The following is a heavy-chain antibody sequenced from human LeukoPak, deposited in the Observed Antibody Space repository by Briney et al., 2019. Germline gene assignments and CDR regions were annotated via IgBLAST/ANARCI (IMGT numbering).Heavy chain of an antibody. J-gene: IGHJ5*02. CDR1: GFTFSSYW. CDR3: ARDRGIAAHWFDP. D-gene: IGHD6-13*01. Sequence: GGSLRLSCAASGFTFSSYWMHWVRQAPGKGLMWVSRINSDGSSTSYADSVKGRFTISRDNAKNTLYLQMTSLRAEDTAVYYCARDRGIAAHWFDPWGQGTLVTVSS. V-gene: IGHV3-74*01. CDR2: INSDGSST.